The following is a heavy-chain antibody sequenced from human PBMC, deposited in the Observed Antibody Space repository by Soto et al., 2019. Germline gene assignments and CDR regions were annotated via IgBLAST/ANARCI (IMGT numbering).Heavy chain of an antibody. D-gene: IGHD5-12*01. Sequence: SETLPLTGTVSGGSMSSYYWSCIRQPPGKGLEWIGYIYYSGSTNYNPSLKSRVTISVDTSKNQFSLKLSSVTAADTAVYYCARLVSGYDLGLDYWGQGTLVTVSS. CDR2: IYYSGST. CDR3: ARLVSGYDLGLDY. CDR1: GGSMSSYY. J-gene: IGHJ4*02. V-gene: IGHV4-59*08.